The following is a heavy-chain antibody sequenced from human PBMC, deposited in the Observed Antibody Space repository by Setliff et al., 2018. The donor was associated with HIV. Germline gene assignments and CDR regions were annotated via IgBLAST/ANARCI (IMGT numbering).Heavy chain of an antibody. D-gene: IGHD7-27*01. V-gene: IGHV4-31*03. CDR2: IYYSGST. CDR1: GDSINSGNSY. J-gene: IGHJ3*02. Sequence: KPSETLSLTCTVSGDSINSGNSYWTWIRRHPGKGLEWIGYIYYSGSTNYNPSLKSRLIISVDSSKNQFFLNLTSVTAADTAMYYCARVSQDLLGAFDIWGQGTLVTVSS. CDR3: ARVSQDLLGAFDI.